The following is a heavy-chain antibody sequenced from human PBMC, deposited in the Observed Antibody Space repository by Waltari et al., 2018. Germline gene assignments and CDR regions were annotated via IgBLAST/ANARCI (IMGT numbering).Heavy chain of an antibody. CDR2: INHSGST. J-gene: IGHJ4*02. D-gene: IGHD2-21*02. CDR3: AREKEGDSCFDY. V-gene: IGHV4-34*01. Sequence: QVQLQQWGAGLLKPSETLSLTCAVYGGSFSGYYWSWIRQPPGKGLEWIGEINHSGSTNYNPSLKSRVTISVDPSKNQFSLKLSSVTAADPAVYYCAREKEGDSCFDYWGQGTLVTVSS. CDR1: GGSFSGYY.